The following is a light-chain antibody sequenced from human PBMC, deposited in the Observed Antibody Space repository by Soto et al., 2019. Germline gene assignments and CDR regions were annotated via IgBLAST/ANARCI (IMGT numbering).Light chain of an antibody. CDR3: QYYGYSPWT. CDR2: GVY. J-gene: IGKJ1*01. V-gene: IGKV3-20*01. Sequence: IVLTQSPGTLSLSPGERATLSCRASQTGSNSYLAWYQHKSGQAPRLLIYGVYTRASGIPDRFSGSGSGTEFTLTITRLEHEDSAVYFCQYYGYSPWTFGHATKVVIK. CDR1: QTGSNSY.